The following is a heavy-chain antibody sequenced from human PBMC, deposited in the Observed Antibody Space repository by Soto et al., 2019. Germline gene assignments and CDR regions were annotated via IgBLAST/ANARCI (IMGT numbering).Heavy chain of an antibody. J-gene: IGHJ4*02. V-gene: IGHV1-69*01. D-gene: IGHD5-18*01. CDR3: AREVRVDTATVPFFDY. CDR1: GGTFSSYA. CDR2: IIPIFGTA. Sequence: QVQLVQSGAEVKKPGSSVKVSCKASGGTFSSYAISWVRQAPGQGLEWMGGIIPIFGTANYAQKFQGRVTITADESTITAYMELSSLRSEDTAVYYCAREVRVDTATVPFFDYWGQGIVVTVSS.